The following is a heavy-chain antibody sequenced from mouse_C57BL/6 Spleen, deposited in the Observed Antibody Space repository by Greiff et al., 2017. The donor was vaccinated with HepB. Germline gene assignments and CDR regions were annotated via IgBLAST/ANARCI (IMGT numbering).Heavy chain of an antibody. CDR1: GYTFTDYN. V-gene: IGHV1-22*01. CDR3: ARKSGRLWDFDV. D-gene: IGHD1-3*01. J-gene: IGHJ1*03. CDR2: INPNNGGT. Sequence: VQLQQSGPELVKPGASVKMSCKASGYTFTDYNMHWVKQSHGKSLEWIGYINPNNGGTSYNQKFKGKATLTVNKSSSTAYMELRSLTSEDSAVYYCARKSGRLWDFDVWGTGTTGTVSS.